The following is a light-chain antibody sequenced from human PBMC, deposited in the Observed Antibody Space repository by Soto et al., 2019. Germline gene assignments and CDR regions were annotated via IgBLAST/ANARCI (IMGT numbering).Light chain of an antibody. CDR2: DND. J-gene: IGLJ2*01. CDR1: SSNIGIKE. CDR3: GAWDDSLSGAV. Sequence: QSVLSQPPSVSAAPGQKVTISCSGSSSNIGIKEVSWYQQFPGTAPKVLIYDNDMRPSGIPDRFSGSKSGTSATLGITGLQSGYEADYYCGAWDDSLSGAVFGGGTKLTVL. V-gene: IGLV1-51*01.